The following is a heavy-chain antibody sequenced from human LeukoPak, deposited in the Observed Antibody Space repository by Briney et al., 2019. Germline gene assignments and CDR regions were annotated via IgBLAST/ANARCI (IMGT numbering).Heavy chain of an antibody. J-gene: IGHJ6*03. D-gene: IGHD2-2*01. CDR3: SRSAGGVIVVVPATLSRTRPPYYYYYMDV. CDR2: IIPIFSTA. V-gene: IGHV1-69*01. CDR1: GGTFSTYA. Sequence: SVKVSCKTSGGTFSTYAFSWVRQAPGQGLEWMGGIIPIFSTANYAQKFQGRVTITADESTSTAYMELSSLRSEDTAVYYCSRSAGGVIVVVPATLSRTRPPYYYYYMDVWGKGTTVTVSS.